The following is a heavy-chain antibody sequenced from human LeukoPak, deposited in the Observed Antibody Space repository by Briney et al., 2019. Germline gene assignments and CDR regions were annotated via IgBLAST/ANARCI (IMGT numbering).Heavy chain of an antibody. V-gene: IGHV1-69*04. J-gene: IGHJ4*02. CDR2: IIPILGIA. Sequence: ASVKVSCKASGGTFSSYAISWVRQAPGQGLEWMGRIIPILGIANYAQKFQGRVTITADKSTSTAYMELSSLRSEDTAVYYCARDVLWFGESVNWGQGTLVTVSS. CDR1: GGTFSSYA. CDR3: ARDVLWFGESVN. D-gene: IGHD3-10*01.